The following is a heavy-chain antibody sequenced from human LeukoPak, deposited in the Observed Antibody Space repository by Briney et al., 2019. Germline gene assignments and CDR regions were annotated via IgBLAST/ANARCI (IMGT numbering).Heavy chain of an antibody. CDR2: IYNSGST. CDR1: GDSISSGGNY. CDR3: AKVVGTVVTN. J-gene: IGHJ4*02. Sequence: SETLSLTCAVSGDSISSGGNYWTWIRHYPGKGLEWIGYIYNSGSTYYNPSLKSRVSISGDTSKNQFSLRLSSVTAADTAVLYCAKVVGTVVTNWGQGTLVTVSS. V-gene: IGHV4-31*11. D-gene: IGHD4-23*01.